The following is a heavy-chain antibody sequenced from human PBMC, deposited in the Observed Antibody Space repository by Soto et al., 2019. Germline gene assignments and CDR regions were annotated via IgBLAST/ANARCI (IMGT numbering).Heavy chain of an antibody. CDR3: AREMYYSSGLPQGFDY. CDR2: INPNSGGT. D-gene: IGHD6-19*01. Sequence: ASVKVSCKASGYTFTGYYMRWVRQAPGQGLEWMGWINPNSGGTNYAQKFQGWVTMTRDTSISTAYMELSRLRSDDTAVYYCAREMYYSSGLPQGFDYWGQGTLVTVSS. CDR1: GYTFTGYY. J-gene: IGHJ4*02. V-gene: IGHV1-2*04.